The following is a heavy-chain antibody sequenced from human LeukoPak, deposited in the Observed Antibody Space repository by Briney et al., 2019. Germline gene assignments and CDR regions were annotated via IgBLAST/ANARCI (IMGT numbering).Heavy chain of an antibody. J-gene: IGHJ5*02. CDR1: GFTFSSYR. V-gene: IGHV3-21*01. CDR2: ISTRDTYP. D-gene: IGHD3-22*01. CDR3: ARGGHSSVILVASDWFDP. Sequence: PGGSLRLSCAASGFTFSSYRMSWVRQAPGKGLQWVSSISTRDTYPNYADSVKGRFTISRDNAKNTLYLQMNSLRVEDTAVYYCARGGHSSVILVASDWFDPWGQGTLVTVSS.